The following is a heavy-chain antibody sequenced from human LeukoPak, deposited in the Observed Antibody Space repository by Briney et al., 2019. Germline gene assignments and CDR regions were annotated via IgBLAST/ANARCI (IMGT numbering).Heavy chain of an antibody. CDR3: AKDQSSRLSQWFDP. V-gene: IGHV3-23*01. J-gene: IGHJ5*02. CDR1: GFTFSTYA. Sequence: GGSLRLSCAASGFTFSTYAMNWVRQAPGKGLEWVSGISGSGGSTYYADSVKGRFTISRDNSKNTLYLQMNSLRAEDTAVYYCAKDQSSRLSQWFDPWGQGTLVTVSS. CDR2: ISGSGGST. D-gene: IGHD6-19*01.